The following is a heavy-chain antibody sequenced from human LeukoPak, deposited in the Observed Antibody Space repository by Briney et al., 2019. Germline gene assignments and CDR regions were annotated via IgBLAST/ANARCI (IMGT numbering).Heavy chain of an antibody. Sequence: PGGSLRLSCAASGFTFSSYWMTWVRQAPGKGLEWVANIKEDGSEKYYVDSVRGRFTISRDNAKNSLYLHLNSLRAEDTAVYYCARDPYNGNYGDSYYYYMDVWGKGTTVTISS. CDR1: GFTFSSYW. J-gene: IGHJ6*03. CDR3: ARDPYNGNYGDSYYYYMDV. CDR2: IKEDGSEK. V-gene: IGHV3-7*01. D-gene: IGHD1-26*01.